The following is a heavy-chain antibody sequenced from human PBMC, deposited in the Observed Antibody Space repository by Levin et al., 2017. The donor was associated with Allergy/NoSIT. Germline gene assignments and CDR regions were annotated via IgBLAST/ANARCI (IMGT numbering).Heavy chain of an antibody. J-gene: IGHJ4*02. CDR2: IHYSGIK. CDR3: ARHNGGRGITTIRGVIGY. CDR1: AGFISSSSYY. Sequence: GSLRLSCSVSAGFISSSSYYWGWIRQTPGKGLEWIGSIHYSGIKYHNPSLKSRVTISVETSKNQFSLKLSSVTAADTAVYYCARHNGGRGITTIRGVIGYWGQGTLVTVSS. V-gene: IGHV4-39*01. D-gene: IGHD3-10*01.